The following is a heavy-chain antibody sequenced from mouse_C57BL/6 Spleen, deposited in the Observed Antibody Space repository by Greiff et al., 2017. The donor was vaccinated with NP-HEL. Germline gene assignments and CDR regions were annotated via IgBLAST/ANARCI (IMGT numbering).Heavy chain of an antibody. CDR2: IYPGSGST. V-gene: IGHV1-55*01. CDR3: AREGYDGYYPYYFDY. D-gene: IGHD2-3*01. Sequence: QVQLKQPGAELVKPGASVKMSCKASGYTFTSYWITWVKQRPGQGLEWIGDIYPGSGSTNYNEKFKSKATLTVDTSSSTAYMQLSSLTSEDSAVYYCAREGYDGYYPYYFDYWGQGTTLTVSS. J-gene: IGHJ2*01. CDR1: GYTFTSYW.